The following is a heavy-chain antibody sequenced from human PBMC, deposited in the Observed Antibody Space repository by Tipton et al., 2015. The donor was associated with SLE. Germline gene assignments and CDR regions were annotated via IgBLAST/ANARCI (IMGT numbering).Heavy chain of an antibody. J-gene: IGHJ4*02. V-gene: IGHV4-61*02. CDR3: ARLPGSGYYYYFDY. CDR1: GGSISSGSYY. Sequence: TLSLTCTVSGGSISSGSYYWSWIRQPAGKGLEWIGRIYTSGSTYYNPSLKSRVTISVDTSKNQFSLKLSSVTAADTAVYYCARLPGSGYYYYFDYWGQGTLVTVSS. CDR2: IYTSGST. D-gene: IGHD3-22*01.